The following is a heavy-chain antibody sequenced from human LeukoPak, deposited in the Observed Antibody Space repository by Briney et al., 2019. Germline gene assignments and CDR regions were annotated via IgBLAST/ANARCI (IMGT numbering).Heavy chain of an antibody. J-gene: IGHJ2*01. Sequence: SQTLSLTCTVSGGSISSGDYYWSWIRQPPGKGLEWIGYIYYSGSTYYNPSLKSRVTISVDTSKNQFSLKLSSVTAADTAVYYCAREPHDYSNDPFGGPGYLDLWGRGTLVTVSS. CDR3: AREPHDYSNDPFGGPGYLDL. CDR1: GGSISSGDYY. V-gene: IGHV4-30-4*08. CDR2: IYYSGST. D-gene: IGHD4-11*01.